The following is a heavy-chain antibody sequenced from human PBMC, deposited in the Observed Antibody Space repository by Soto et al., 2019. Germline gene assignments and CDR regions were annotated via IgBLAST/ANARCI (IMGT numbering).Heavy chain of an antibody. CDR1: GGTFSGYA. J-gene: IGHJ4*01. V-gene: IGHV1-69*12. D-gene: IGHD6-13*01. Sequence: QVQLVQSGAEVKKPGSSVKVSCKASGGTFSGYAISWVRQAPGQGLEWMGGIIPIFGTANYAQKFQGRVTITADESTSTAYMELSSLRSEDTAVYYCARVSSSWYKDYFDYWGQEPWSPSPQ. CDR2: IIPIFGTA. CDR3: ARVSSSWYKDYFDY.